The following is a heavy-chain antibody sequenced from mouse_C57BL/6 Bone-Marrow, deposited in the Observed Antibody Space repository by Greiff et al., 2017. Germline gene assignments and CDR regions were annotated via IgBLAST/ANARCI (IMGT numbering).Heavy chain of an antibody. CDR2: IHPNSGST. CDR1: GYTFTSYW. CDR3: ERVGTTVVATDY. V-gene: IGHV1-64*01. Sequence: VQLQQPGAELVKPGASVSLSCKASGYTFTSYWMHWVKQRPGQGLEWIGMIHPNSGSTNYNEKIKSKATLTVDKSSSTAYMQLSSLTSEDSAVYNCERVGTTVVATDYWGQGTTLTVSS. D-gene: IGHD1-1*01. J-gene: IGHJ2*01.